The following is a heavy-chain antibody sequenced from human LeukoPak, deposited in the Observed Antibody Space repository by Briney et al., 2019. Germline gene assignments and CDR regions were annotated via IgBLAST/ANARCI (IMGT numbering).Heavy chain of an antibody. Sequence: GGSLRLSCAASGFTFSSYGMHWVRQAPGKGLEWVAVISYDGSNKYYADSVKGRFTISRDNSKNTLYLQMNSLRAEDTAVYYCAKDATTVVTAFFDYWGQGTLVTVSS. CDR1: GFTFSSYG. V-gene: IGHV3-30*18. J-gene: IGHJ4*02. CDR3: AKDATTVVTAFFDY. CDR2: ISYDGSNK. D-gene: IGHD4-23*01.